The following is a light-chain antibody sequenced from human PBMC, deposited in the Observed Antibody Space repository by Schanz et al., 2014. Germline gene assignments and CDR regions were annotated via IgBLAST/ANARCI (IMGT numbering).Light chain of an antibody. J-gene: IGLJ2*01. CDR2: DVS. CDR1: ASDVGGYNY. CDR3: SSYAGSNNVV. V-gene: IGLV2-14*01. Sequence: QSALTQPASVSGSPGQSITISCTGTASDVGGYNYVSWYQQYPGKAPKLLIYDVSHRPSGVSNRFSGSKSGNTASLTISGLQAEDEADYYCSSYAGSNNVVFGGGTKLTVL.